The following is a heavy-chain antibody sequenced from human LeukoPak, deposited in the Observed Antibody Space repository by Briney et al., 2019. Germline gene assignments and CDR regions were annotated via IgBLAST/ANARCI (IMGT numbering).Heavy chain of an antibody. CDR2: ISAYNGNT. CDR1: GYTFTSYG. Sequence: GASVKVSCKASGYTFTSYGISWVRQAPGQGLEWMGWISAYNGNTNYAQKLQGRVTMTTDTSTSTAYMELRSLRSDDTAVYYCARDNRNYYYYYMDVWGKGTTVTVSS. CDR3: ARDNRNYYYYYMDV. V-gene: IGHV1-18*01. J-gene: IGHJ6*03.